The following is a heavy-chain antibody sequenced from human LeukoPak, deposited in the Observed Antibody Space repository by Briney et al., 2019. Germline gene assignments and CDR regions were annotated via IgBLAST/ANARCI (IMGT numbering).Heavy chain of an antibody. CDR2: INPNSGGT. CDR3: AISDPIAHNHVLYSSSTESLNDY. CDR1: GYIFTGYY. V-gene: IGHV1-2*02. D-gene: IGHD6-6*01. Sequence: ASVKVSCKASGYIFTGYYMFWVRQAPGQGLEWMGWINPNSGGTNSAQKFQGRITMTRDTSISTAYMELSRLTSDDTAVYYCAISDPIAHNHVLYSSSTESLNDYWGQGTLVTVSS. J-gene: IGHJ4*02.